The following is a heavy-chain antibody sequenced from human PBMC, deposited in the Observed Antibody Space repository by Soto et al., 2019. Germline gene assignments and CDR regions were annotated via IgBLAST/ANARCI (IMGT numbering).Heavy chain of an antibody. J-gene: IGHJ3*02. CDR3: ARYLLKLGRTSPDDTFAI. CDR1: EYRSASYW. V-gene: IGHV5-51*01. Sequence: ESLKICCKVSEYRSASYWSAWVLQMPKRCREWTGIIYPGDSDTRYSPSFQGQVTLSVDKSISTAYLQWSSLKASDTAMYYCARYLLKLGRTSPDDTFAIWGQGTMVTVSS. CDR2: IYPGDSDT. D-gene: IGHD1-26*01.